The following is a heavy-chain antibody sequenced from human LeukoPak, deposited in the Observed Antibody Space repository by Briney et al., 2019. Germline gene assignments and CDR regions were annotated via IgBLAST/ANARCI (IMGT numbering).Heavy chain of an antibody. CDR2: IKQDGSEK. J-gene: IGHJ3*01. Sequence: SGGSLRLSCAASGFTFSSYWMSWVRQAPGKGLEWVANIKQDGSEKYYVDSVKGRFTISRDNAKNSVFLQMNSLRDEDTAVYYCAREAIVDDAFDVWGQGTVVTVSS. V-gene: IGHV3-7*01. CDR1: GFTFSSYW. D-gene: IGHD2-15*01. CDR3: AREAIVDDAFDV.